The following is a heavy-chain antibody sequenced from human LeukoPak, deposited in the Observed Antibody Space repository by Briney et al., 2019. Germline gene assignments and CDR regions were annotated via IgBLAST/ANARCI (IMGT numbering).Heavy chain of an antibody. V-gene: IGHV3-33*01. J-gene: IGHJ6*02. CDR2: IWYDGSNK. CDR3: ARERAGPYYYGMDV. CDR1: GFTFSSYG. Sequence: GRSLRLSCAASGFTFSSYGMHWVRQAPGKGLEWVAVIWYDGSNKYYADSVKGRFTTSRDNSKNTLYLQMNSLRAEDTAVYYCARERAGPYYYGMDVWGQGTTVTVSS.